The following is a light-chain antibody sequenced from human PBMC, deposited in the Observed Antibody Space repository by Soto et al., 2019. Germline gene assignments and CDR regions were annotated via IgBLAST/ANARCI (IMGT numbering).Light chain of an antibody. J-gene: IGKJ1*01. V-gene: IGKV3-20*01. CDR2: GAS. CDR3: QQYGSSPTWT. Sequence: EIVLTQSPGTLSLSPGERPTLSCRASQGVSSSYLAWYQQKPGQAPRLXXYGASSRANGIPDRFSGSGSGTDLILTISRLEPEDFAVYDCQQYGSSPTWTFGQGTKVDIK. CDR1: QGVSSSY.